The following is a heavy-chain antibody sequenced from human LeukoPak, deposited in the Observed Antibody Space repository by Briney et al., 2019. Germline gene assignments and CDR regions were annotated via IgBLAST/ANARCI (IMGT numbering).Heavy chain of an antibody. CDR2: IYSGGST. CDR1: GFTVSSNY. CDR3: ARVVFPPPFGATQKTRNYYYYYMDV. J-gene: IGHJ6*03. D-gene: IGHD3-10*01. Sequence: GRSLRLSCAASGFTVSSNYMSWVRQAPGKGLEWVSVIYSGGSTYYADSVKGRFTISRDNSKNTLYLQMNSLRAEDTAVYYCARVVFPPPFGATQKTRNYYYYYMDVWGKGTTVTISS. V-gene: IGHV3-53*01.